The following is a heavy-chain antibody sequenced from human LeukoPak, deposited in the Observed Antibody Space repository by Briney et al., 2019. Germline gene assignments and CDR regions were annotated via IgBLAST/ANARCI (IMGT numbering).Heavy chain of an antibody. Sequence: SETLSLTCTVSGGSITSTSYYWGWIRQPPGKGLEWIGSFSYSGTTYYNPSLQSQAAILVDTSKNQFSLKLSSVTAADTAVYYCARRVAARPFDYWGQGTPVTVSS. CDR1: GGSITSTSYY. CDR3: ARRVAARPFDY. V-gene: IGHV4-39*07. J-gene: IGHJ4*02. D-gene: IGHD6-6*01. CDR2: FSYSGTT.